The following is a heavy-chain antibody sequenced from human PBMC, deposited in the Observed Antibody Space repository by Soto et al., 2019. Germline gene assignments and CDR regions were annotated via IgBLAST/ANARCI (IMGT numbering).Heavy chain of an antibody. CDR2: IYYSGST. J-gene: IGHJ6*02. V-gene: IGHV4-31*03. CDR1: GGSISSGGYY. Sequence: PLETLSLTCTVSGGSISSGGYYWSWIRQHPGKGLEWIGYIYYSGSTYYNPSLKSRVTISVDTSKNQFSLKLSSVTAADTAVYYCARITIFGVVITDYYYGMDVWGQGTTVTVSS. D-gene: IGHD3-3*01. CDR3: ARITIFGVVITDYYYGMDV.